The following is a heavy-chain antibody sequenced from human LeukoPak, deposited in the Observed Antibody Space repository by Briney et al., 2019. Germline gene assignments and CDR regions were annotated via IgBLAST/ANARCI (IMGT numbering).Heavy chain of an antibody. CDR3: AKALLTKGY. D-gene: IGHD1-26*01. CDR1: GFTFSSYT. V-gene: IGHV3-23*01. CDR2: SGRGGIT. J-gene: IGHJ4*02. Sequence: GGSLRLSCAASGFTFSSYTMSWVRQAPGKGLEWISGSGRGGITYYVDSVKGRFTISRDNSKNTVYLQMNSLRAEDSAVYYCAKALLTKGYWGQGTLVTVSS.